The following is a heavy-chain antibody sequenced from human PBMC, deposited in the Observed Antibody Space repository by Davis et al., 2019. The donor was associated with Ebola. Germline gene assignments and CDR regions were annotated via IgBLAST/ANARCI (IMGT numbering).Heavy chain of an antibody. Sequence: PSETLSLTCTVSGGSISSHYWSWIRQPPGKGLEWIGYIYYSGSTNYNPSLKSRVTISVDTSKNQFSLKLSSVTAADTAVYYCARGVWGYDFWSGYSTGMDVWGQGTTVTVSS. J-gene: IGHJ6*02. V-gene: IGHV4-59*11. CDR1: GGSISSHY. CDR2: IYYSGST. CDR3: ARGVWGYDFWSGYSTGMDV. D-gene: IGHD3-3*01.